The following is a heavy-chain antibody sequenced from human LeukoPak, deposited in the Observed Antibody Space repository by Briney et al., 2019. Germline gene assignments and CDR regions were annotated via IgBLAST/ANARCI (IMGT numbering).Heavy chain of an antibody. J-gene: IGHJ4*02. Sequence: APVKVSCKASGYTFTGYYMHWVRQAPGQGLEWMGWINPNSGGTNYAQKFQGRVTMTRDTSISTAYMELSRLRSDDTAVYYCARDVQQLAPFDYWGQGTLVTVSS. CDR3: ARDVQQLAPFDY. CDR1: GYTFTGYY. D-gene: IGHD6-13*01. V-gene: IGHV1-2*02. CDR2: INPNSGGT.